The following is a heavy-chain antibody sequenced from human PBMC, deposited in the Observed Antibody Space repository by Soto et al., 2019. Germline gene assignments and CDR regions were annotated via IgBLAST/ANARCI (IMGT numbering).Heavy chain of an antibody. Sequence: QLQLQESGSGLVKPSQTLSLTCAVSGGSINTATHSWSWIRQPPGKGLEWIGYIYHSGSTYYNPCANSRVPISIDSSTHHSPLGVVSVTAGDTAGSSCARGGGVTTTGDDYWGQGILVTVSS. CDR2: IYHSGST. D-gene: IGHD4-4*01. CDR1: GGSINTATHS. J-gene: IGHJ4*02. V-gene: IGHV4-30-2*01. CDR3: ARGGGVTTTGDDY.